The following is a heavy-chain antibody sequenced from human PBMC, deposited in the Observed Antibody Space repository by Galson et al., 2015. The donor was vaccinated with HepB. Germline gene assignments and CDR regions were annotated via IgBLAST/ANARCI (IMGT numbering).Heavy chain of an antibody. D-gene: IGHD4-17*01. Sequence: SLRLSCAGSGFTFSSYAMHWVRQAPGKGLEWVAVISYDGSNKYYADSVKGRFTISRDNSKNTLYLQMNSLTAEDTAVYYCARDRGDYGGARGIDYWGQGTLVTVSS. CDR3: ARDRGDYGGARGIDY. J-gene: IGHJ4*02. CDR2: ISYDGSNK. CDR1: GFTFSSYA. V-gene: IGHV3-30-3*01.